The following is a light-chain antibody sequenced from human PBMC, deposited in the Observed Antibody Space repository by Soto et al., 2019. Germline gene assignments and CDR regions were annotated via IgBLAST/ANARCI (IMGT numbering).Light chain of an antibody. CDR1: QNINNW. CDR3: QQYNNFPWT. J-gene: IGKJ1*01. V-gene: IGKV1-5*01. CDR2: DSS. Sequence: DVQMTQSPSSLSASVGDGVTISCRASQNINNWLAWYQQRPGEAPKLLIYDSSSLQSGVPSRFSVDGSGTQFTLTITSLRPDDFATYFCQQYNNFPWTFGRGTRVEL.